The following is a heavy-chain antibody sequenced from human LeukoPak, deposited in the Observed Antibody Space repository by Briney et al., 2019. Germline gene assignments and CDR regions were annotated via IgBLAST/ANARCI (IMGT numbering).Heavy chain of an antibody. J-gene: IGHJ4*02. CDR1: GGSISSGSYY. Sequence: SETLSLTCTVSGGSISSGSYYWGWIRQPPGKGLEWIGSIYHSGSTYYNPSLKSRVTISVDTSKNQFSLKLSSVTAADTAVYYCARGIVIGHYFDYWGQGTLVTVSS. D-gene: IGHD3-16*02. V-gene: IGHV4-39*07. CDR3: ARGIVIGHYFDY. CDR2: IYHSGST.